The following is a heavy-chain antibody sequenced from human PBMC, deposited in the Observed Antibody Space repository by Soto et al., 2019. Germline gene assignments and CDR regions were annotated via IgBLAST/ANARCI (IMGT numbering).Heavy chain of an antibody. J-gene: IGHJ4*02. V-gene: IGHV3-53*01. CDR3: ARMPSGSYWVGYYFDY. Sequence: GGSLRLSCAASGFTVSSNYMSWVRQAPGKGLEWVSVIYSGGSTYYADSVKGRFTISRDNSKNTLYLQMNSLRAEDTAVYYCARMPSGSYWVGYYFDYWGQGTLVTVSS. D-gene: IGHD3-10*01. CDR1: GFTVSSNY. CDR2: IYSGGST.